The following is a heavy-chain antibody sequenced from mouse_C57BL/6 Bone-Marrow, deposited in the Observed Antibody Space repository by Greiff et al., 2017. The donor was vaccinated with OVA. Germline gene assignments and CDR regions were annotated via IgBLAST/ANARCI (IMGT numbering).Heavy chain of an antibody. Sequence: DVMLVESGGGLVQPGGSLKLSCAASGFTFSDYYMYWVRQTPEKRLEWVAYISNGGGSTYYPDTVKGRFTISRDNAKNTLYLQMSRLKSEDTAMYYCARVYYGGSYDAMDYWGQGTSVTVSS. V-gene: IGHV5-12*01. J-gene: IGHJ4*01. CDR3: ARVYYGGSYDAMDY. CDR2: ISNGGGST. D-gene: IGHD1-1*01. CDR1: GFTFSDYY.